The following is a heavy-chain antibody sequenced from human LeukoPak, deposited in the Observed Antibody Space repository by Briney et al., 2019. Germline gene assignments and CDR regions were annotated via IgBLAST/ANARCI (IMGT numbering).Heavy chain of an antibody. CDR3: ARNYDILTGGWFDP. V-gene: IGHV1-2*02. CDR2: INPNSGGT. CDR1: GYTFTGYY. D-gene: IGHD3-9*01. J-gene: IGHJ5*02. Sequence: ASVKVSCKASGYTFTGYYMHWVRQAPGQGLERMGWINPNSGGTNYAQKFQGRVTMTRDTSISTPYMELSRLRSDDTAVYYCARNYDILTGGWFDPWGQGTLVTVSS.